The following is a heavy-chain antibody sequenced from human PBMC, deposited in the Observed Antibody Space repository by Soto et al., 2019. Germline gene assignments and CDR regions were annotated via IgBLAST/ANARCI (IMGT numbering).Heavy chain of an antibody. J-gene: IGHJ4*02. CDR2: INSDGARI. V-gene: IGHV3-74*03. Sequence: GGSLRLSCASSGFTFTHYRIHWVRQPPGKGLEWVGRINSDGARIEYGDSVKGRFTISRDNAHNIVFLQMNSLNDEDSGIYFWARAGELNYVQVFWGQGTLVTVSS. CDR1: GFTFTHYR. D-gene: IGHD3-16*01. CDR3: ARAGELNYVQVF.